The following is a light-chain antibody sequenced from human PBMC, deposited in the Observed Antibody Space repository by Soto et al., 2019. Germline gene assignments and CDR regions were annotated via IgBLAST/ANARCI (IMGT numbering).Light chain of an antibody. CDR1: QIVSSY. V-gene: IGKV3-11*01. Sequence: VLTQSPTTLSLSPGDTATLSCRASQIVSSYLAWYQQKPGQAPRLLIYDASKRATGIPARFSGSGSGTDFTLTISSLEPEDFAVYYCQQRSIWVTFGGGTKVEIK. CDR2: DAS. J-gene: IGKJ4*01. CDR3: QQRSIWVT.